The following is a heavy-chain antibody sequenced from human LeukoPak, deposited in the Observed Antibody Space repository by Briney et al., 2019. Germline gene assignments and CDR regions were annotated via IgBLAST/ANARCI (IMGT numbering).Heavy chain of an antibody. D-gene: IGHD3-9*01. CDR2: IIPIFGTA. V-gene: IGHV1-69*13. J-gene: IGHJ4*02. CDR1: GGTFSSYA. Sequence: SVKVSCKASGGTFSSYAISWVRQAPGQGLEWMGGIIPIFGTANYAQKFQGRVTITADESTSTAYMELSSLRSEDTAVYYCARSLYDILTGYLVYWGQGTLVTVSS. CDR3: ARSLYDILTGYLVY.